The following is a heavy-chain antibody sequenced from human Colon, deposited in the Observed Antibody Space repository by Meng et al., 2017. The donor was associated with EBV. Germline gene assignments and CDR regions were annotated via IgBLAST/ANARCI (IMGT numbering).Heavy chain of an antibody. V-gene: IGHV7-4-1*02. J-gene: IGHJ4*02. CDR2: ISTNTGNP. Sequence: QVPVVQSGSELKKPGASVNVSCKASGYTFTRYPMNWVRQAPGQGLEWMGWISTNTGNPTYAQGFTGRFVFSVDTSVSTAYLQISSLKAEDTAVYYCGTLKYTSGFYGPAYWGQGALVTVSS. D-gene: IGHD6-19*01. CDR3: GTLKYTSGFYGPAY. CDR1: GYTFTRYP.